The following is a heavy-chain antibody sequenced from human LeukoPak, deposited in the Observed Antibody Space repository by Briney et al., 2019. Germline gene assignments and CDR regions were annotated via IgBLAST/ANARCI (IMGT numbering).Heavy chain of an antibody. J-gene: IGHJ5*02. CDR2: ISGSGGST. Sequence: GGSLRLSCAASGFTFRTCAMSWVRQAPGKGLKWVSVISGSGGSTYYADSVKGRFTISRDNSKNTLYLQMNSLRAEDTAVYYCVIPQGTTGGSVKWFDPWGQGTLVTVSS. CDR3: VIPQGTTGGSVKWFDP. CDR1: GFTFRTCA. D-gene: IGHD3-10*01. V-gene: IGHV3-23*01.